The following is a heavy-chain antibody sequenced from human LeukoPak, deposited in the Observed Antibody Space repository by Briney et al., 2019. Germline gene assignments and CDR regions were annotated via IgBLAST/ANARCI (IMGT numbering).Heavy chain of an antibody. CDR2: IYYRGST. CDR3: ARGSDFWSGYYPYKWFDP. Sequence: SETLSLTCTVSGGTISSYYWSWIRQPPGKGLEWIGGIYYRGSTNYNPSLKSRVTISVDTSKNQFSLKLSSVTAADTAVYYSARGSDFWSGYYPYKWFDPWGQGTLVTVSS. V-gene: IGHV4-59*01. J-gene: IGHJ5*02. D-gene: IGHD3-3*01. CDR1: GGTISSYY.